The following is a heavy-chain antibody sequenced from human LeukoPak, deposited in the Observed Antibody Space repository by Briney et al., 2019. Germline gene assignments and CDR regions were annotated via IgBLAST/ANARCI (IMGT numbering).Heavy chain of an antibody. CDR3: AHSFSWDPSPYFDY. CDR2: IYWDGDK. J-gene: IGHJ4*02. Sequence: SGPTLVNPTQTLTVTCSVSGFSLTTNGVRVGWIRQPPGKAPEWLGLIYWDGDKDYSPSLKSRLTITRDTSKNQVVLTMNYMETVDTGIYYCAHSFSWDPSPYFDYWGQGTLVTVSS. CDR1: GFSLTTNGVR. V-gene: IGHV2-5*02. D-gene: IGHD2-15*01.